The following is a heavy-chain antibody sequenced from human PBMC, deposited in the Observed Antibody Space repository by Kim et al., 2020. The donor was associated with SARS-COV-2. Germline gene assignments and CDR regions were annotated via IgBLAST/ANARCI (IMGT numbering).Heavy chain of an antibody. CDR2: INPNSGGT. J-gene: IGHJ5*02. CDR1: GYTFTGYY. V-gene: IGHV1-2*02. Sequence: ASVKVSCKASGYTFTGYYMHWVRQAPGQGLEWMGWINPNSGGTNYAQKFQGRVTMTRDTSISTAYMELSRLRSDDTAVYYCARAMSLAAAGIGNWFDPWGQGTLVTVSS. CDR3: ARAMSLAAAGIGNWFDP. D-gene: IGHD6-13*01.